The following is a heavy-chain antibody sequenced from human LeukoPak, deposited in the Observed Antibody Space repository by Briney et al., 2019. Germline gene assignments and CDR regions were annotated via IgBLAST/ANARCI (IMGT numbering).Heavy chain of an antibody. Sequence: ASVKVSCKASGYTFTGYYMHWVRQAPGQGLEWMGRINPNSGGTNYAQKFQGRVTMTRDTSISTAYMELSRQRSDDTAVYYCARTRGPVAGYYYFDYWGQGTLVTVSS. D-gene: IGHD6-19*01. V-gene: IGHV1-2*06. CDR2: INPNSGGT. CDR3: ARTRGPVAGYYYFDY. CDR1: GYTFTGYY. J-gene: IGHJ4*02.